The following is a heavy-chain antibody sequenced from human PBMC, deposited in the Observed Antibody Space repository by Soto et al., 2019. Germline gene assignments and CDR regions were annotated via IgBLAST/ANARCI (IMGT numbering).Heavy chain of an antibody. D-gene: IGHD2-8*01. Sequence: ASVKVTCKASGYTFTTNDSRWVRQAPGQGLEWMGRISTYNGNTNYPQSLQGRLTLTTDTSTTTAYMELRSLRSDDTAVYYRARDPYHVLMVNAPNLYGMDVWGQGTTVTVSS. CDR1: GYTFTTND. CDR2: ISTYNGNT. CDR3: ARDPYHVLMVNAPNLYGMDV. J-gene: IGHJ6*02. V-gene: IGHV1-18*01.